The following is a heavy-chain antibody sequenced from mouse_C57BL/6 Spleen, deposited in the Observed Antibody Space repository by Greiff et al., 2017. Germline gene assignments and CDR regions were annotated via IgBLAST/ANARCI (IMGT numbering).Heavy chain of an antibody. CDR1: GYTFTSYW. Sequence: QVQLQQPGAELVRPGSSVTLSCKASGYTFTSYWMHWVKQRPIQGLEWIGNIDPSDSETHYNQKFKDKATLTVDKSSSTAYMQLSSLTSEDSAVYYCARGYSNYVGAMDYWGQGTSVTVSS. V-gene: IGHV1-52*01. J-gene: IGHJ4*01. CDR2: IDPSDSET. CDR3: ARGYSNYVGAMDY. D-gene: IGHD2-5*01.